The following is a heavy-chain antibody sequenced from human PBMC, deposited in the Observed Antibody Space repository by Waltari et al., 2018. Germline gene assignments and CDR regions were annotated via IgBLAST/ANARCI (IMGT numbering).Heavy chain of an antibody. J-gene: IGHJ4*02. D-gene: IGHD3-22*01. Sequence: EVQLVESGGGLVQPGGSLRLSCAASGVTFSSYWRHWVRTVPGKGLVWVSRINSDGSSTSYADSVKGRFTISRDNAKNTLYLQMNSLRAEDTAVYYCARARDYYYYDSSGMDYWGQGTLVTVSS. CDR2: INSDGSST. V-gene: IGHV3-74*01. CDR3: ARARDYYYYDSSGMDY. CDR1: GVTFSSYW.